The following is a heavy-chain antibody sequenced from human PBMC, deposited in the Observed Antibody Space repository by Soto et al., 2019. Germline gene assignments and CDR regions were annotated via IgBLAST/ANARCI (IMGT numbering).Heavy chain of an antibody. Sequence: QVQLVESGGGVVQPGRSLRLSCAASGFTFSSYGMHWVRQAPGKGLEWVAVISYDGSNKYYADSVKGRFTISRDNSKNTLYLQMNSLRAEDTAVYYCAKVQGVDYDYYWGQGTLVTVSS. J-gene: IGHJ4*02. CDR2: ISYDGSNK. V-gene: IGHV3-30*18. D-gene: IGHD4-17*01. CDR3: AKVQGVDYDYY. CDR1: GFTFSSYG.